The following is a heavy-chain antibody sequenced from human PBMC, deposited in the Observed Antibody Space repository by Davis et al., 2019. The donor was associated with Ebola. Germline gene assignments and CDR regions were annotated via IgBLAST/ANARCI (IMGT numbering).Heavy chain of an antibody. CDR1: GGSISSGGYS. V-gene: IGHV4-30-4*07. D-gene: IGHD6-19*01. J-gene: IGHJ4*02. CDR3: ARLETVAGLDY. Sequence: MPSETLSLTCAVSGGSISSGGYSWSWIRQPPGKGLEWIGYIYYSGSTYYNPSLKSRVTISVDTSKNQFSLKLSSVTAADTAVYYCARLETVAGLDYWGQGTLVTVSS. CDR2: IYYSGST.